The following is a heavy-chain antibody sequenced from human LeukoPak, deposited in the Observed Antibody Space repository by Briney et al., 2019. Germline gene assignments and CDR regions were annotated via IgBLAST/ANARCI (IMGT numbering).Heavy chain of an antibody. D-gene: IGHD5-12*01. CDR2: INTSGGST. CDR3: ARDGGVATMNYY. J-gene: IGHJ4*02. V-gene: IGHV1-46*01. CDR1: GYTFTSNY. Sequence: ASVKVSCKASGYTFTSNYMHWVRHPPGQVLEWMGIINTSGGSTSYAQKFQSRVTMTRDTSTSTVYMELSSVRSEDTAVYYCARDGGVATMNYYWGQGTLVTVSS.